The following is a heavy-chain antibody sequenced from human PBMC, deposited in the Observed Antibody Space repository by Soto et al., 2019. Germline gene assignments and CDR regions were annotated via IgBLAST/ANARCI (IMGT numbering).Heavy chain of an antibody. J-gene: IGHJ4*02. D-gene: IGHD1-1*01. CDR2: ISAHNGNT. V-gene: IGHV1-18*01. CDR3: GRGRYGDY. CDR1: GYTFTTYG. Sequence: QVHLVQSGAEVKKPGASVKVSCKGSGYTFTTYGITWVRQAPGQGLEWMGWISAHNGNTNYAQKLQGRVTVTRDTPTSTAYMELRGLRSDDTAVYYCGRGRYGDYWGQAALVTVSS.